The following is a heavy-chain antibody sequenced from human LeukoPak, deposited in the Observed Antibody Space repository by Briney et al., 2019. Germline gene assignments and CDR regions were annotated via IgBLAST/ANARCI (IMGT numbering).Heavy chain of an antibody. V-gene: IGHV4-59*08. Sequence: SETLSLTCTVSGGSISSYYWSWIRQPPGKGLEWIGYIYYSGSTNYNPSLKSRVTISVDTSKNKFSLKLSSVTAADTAVYYCARLRCSSTCCYTGWFDPWGQGTLVTVSS. CDR3: ARLRCSSTCCYTGWFDP. CDR1: GGSISSYY. J-gene: IGHJ5*02. CDR2: IYYSGST. D-gene: IGHD2-2*02.